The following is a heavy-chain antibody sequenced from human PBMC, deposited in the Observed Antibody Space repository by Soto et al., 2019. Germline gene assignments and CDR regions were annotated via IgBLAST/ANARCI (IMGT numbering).Heavy chain of an antibody. CDR1: GGSMIRYY. D-gene: IGHD6-19*01. CDR3: ARKSDTSGWPYFDY. Sequence: XXTLSLTCTVSGGSMIRYYWRWIPQPPGKGLEWIGYIYYRGSTNYNPSLKSRVTISIDMSENQFSLKLSAVTAADTAVYYCARKSDTSGWPYFDYWGQGTLVTVSS. J-gene: IGHJ4*02. CDR2: IYYRGST. V-gene: IGHV4-59*08.